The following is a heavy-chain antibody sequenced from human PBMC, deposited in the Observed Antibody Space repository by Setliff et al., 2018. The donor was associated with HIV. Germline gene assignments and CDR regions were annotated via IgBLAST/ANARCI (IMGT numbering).Heavy chain of an antibody. D-gene: IGHD3-3*01. J-gene: IGHJ6*02. CDR3: ARSPQVTIFGIKIKPPGGPDL. V-gene: IGHV3-7*01. CDR1: AFTFSDYW. Sequence: PGGSLRLSCRASAFTFSDYWMTWVRQAPGRGLEWVANIKDDGSEKNYLDSIKGRFTIFRDNARNPLYLQMTSLRAEDSGVYYCARSPQVTIFGIKIKPPGGPDLWGQGTTVTVSS. CDR2: IKDDGSEK.